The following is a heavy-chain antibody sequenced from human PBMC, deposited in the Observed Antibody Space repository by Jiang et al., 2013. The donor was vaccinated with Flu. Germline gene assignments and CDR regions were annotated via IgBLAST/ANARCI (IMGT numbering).Heavy chain of an antibody. CDR3: ARDSESTGYSDY. CDR2: IYQSGTA. Sequence: GSGLVKPSETLSLTCTVSGYSITSGYYWGWIRQPPGKGLEWIGSIYQSGTAYYNPSLESRVTISVDTSKNDFSLKLHSLTAADTAVYYCARDSESTGYSDYWGQGTLVTVSS. J-gene: IGHJ4*02. D-gene: IGHD3-9*01. V-gene: IGHV4-38-2*02. CDR1: GYSITSGYY.